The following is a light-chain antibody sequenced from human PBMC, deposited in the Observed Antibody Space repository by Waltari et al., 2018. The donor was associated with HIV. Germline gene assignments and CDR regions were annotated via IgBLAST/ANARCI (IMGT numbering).Light chain of an antibody. CDR1: PAIGSN. CDR2: AAS. Sequence: DIQLTQSPSLMSASDGDRVTLNCRASPAIGSNLAWYRQNPGQAPRLLIFAASTWESGVPSRFSGSGSGTEFALTIKSLQPEDFATYYCQHLNTYPLFTFGPGTTVDIK. V-gene: IGKV1-9*01. J-gene: IGKJ3*01. CDR3: QHLNTYPLFT.